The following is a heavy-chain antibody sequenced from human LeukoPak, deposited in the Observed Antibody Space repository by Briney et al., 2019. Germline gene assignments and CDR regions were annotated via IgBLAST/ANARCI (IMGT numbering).Heavy chain of an antibody. Sequence: SQTLSLTCTVSGGSISSGGYYWSWIRQHPGKGLEWIGYIYYSGSTYYNPSLKSRVTISVDTSKNQFSLKLSSVTAADTAVYYCARANYDSSGYYCFDYWGQGTLVTVSS. J-gene: IGHJ4*02. CDR3: ARANYDSSGYYCFDY. CDR1: GGSISSGGYY. V-gene: IGHV4-31*03. CDR2: IYYSGST. D-gene: IGHD3-22*01.